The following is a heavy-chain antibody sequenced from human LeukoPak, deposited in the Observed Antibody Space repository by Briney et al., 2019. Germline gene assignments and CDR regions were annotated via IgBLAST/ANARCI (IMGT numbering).Heavy chain of an antibody. J-gene: IGHJ6*02. Sequence: MASETLSLTCTVSGGSISSYYWSWIRQPPGKGLEGIGYIYYSGSTNYNPSLKSRVTISVDTSKNQFSLKLSSVTAADTAVYYCARTPHAYGDYEGYYYYGMDVWGQGTTVTVSS. V-gene: IGHV4-59*01. D-gene: IGHD4-17*01. CDR2: IYYSGST. CDR3: ARTPHAYGDYEGYYYYGMDV. CDR1: GGSISSYY.